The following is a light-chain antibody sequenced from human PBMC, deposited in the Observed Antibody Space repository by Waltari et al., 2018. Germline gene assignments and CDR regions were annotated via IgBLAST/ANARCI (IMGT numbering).Light chain of an antibody. V-gene: IGLV3-10*01. Sequence: SYELTQPPSVSVSPGQTARITCSGDALPKKYVYWYQQKSGQAPVLGIYEDTARPPGIPGGLSGSRSGTMATLTISGAQVEDEADYYWYSGDDSGNQEVFGGGTKLTVL. CDR1: ALPKKY. CDR3: YSGDDSGNQEV. J-gene: IGLJ2*01. CDR2: EDT.